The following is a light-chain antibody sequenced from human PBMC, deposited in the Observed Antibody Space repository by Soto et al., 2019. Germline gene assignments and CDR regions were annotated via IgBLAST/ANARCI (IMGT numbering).Light chain of an antibody. CDR3: HQYIIWPRIF. Sequence: VMTQPPATRSVSPGERATLSCRASQRVSSNLAWYQQKPGQDPMLLIYGAFTRAAGVPARFSGIVSGTEFILTISSLLTKDIVLWDCHQYIIWPRIFFGQVTRLMIK. CDR2: GAF. CDR1: QRVSSN. V-gene: IGKV3-15*01. J-gene: IGKJ5*01.